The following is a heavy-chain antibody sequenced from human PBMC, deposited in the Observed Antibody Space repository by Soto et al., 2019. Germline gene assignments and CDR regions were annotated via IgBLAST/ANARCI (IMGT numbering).Heavy chain of an antibody. CDR2: VYYTGTT. D-gene: IGHD6-13*01. Sequence: PSETLSLTCTVSGGSISSYFYIWVRQPPGKGLEWIGSVYYTGTTDYNPSLKSRVTISVDTSKTQFSLNLRSVTAADTAVYYCARDLAAVPGAFDYWGRRTLVTVSS. V-gene: IGHV4-59*01. J-gene: IGHJ4*02. CDR1: GGSISSYF. CDR3: ARDLAAVPGAFDY.